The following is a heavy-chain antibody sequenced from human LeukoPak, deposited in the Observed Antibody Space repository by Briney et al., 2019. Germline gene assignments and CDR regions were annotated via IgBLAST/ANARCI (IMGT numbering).Heavy chain of an antibody. CDR3: ARLRNWFDP. D-gene: IGHD3-3*01. V-gene: IGHV1-18*04. CDR2: ISAYNGNT. J-gene: IGHJ5*02. CDR1: GYTFTGYY. Sequence: ASVKVSCKASGYTFTGYYMHWVRQAPGQGLEWMGWISAYNGNTNYAQKLQGRVTMTTDTPTSTAYMELRSLRSDDTAVYYCARLRNWFDPWGQGTLVTVSS.